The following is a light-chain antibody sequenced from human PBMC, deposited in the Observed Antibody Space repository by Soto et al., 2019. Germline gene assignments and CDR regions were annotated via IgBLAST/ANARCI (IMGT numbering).Light chain of an antibody. CDR3: QQLDNYPRT. Sequence: IQLTQSPSSLSASVGDRVTITCRASQDINYYLAWYQQKPGTAPKLLIYAASTLQSGVPSRFSGSGSGTDFTLTISSXQPEDFATYYCQQLDNYPRTFGPGTKVDIK. CDR2: AAS. V-gene: IGKV1-9*01. J-gene: IGKJ3*01. CDR1: QDINYY.